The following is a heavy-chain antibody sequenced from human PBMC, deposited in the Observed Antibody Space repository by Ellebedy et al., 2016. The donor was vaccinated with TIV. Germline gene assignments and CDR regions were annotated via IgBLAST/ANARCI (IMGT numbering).Heavy chain of an antibody. CDR3: ATSWDTEAY. D-gene: IGHD5-18*01. V-gene: IGHV3-48*01. Sequence: GESLKISCVAAGFPFSSYSMNWVRQAPGKGLEWVSYISRDGGATYYADSVKGRFTISRDNSKNTLYLQMNSLRAEDTAVYYCATSWDTEAYWGQGTLVTVSS. CDR1: GFPFSSYS. J-gene: IGHJ4*02. CDR2: ISRDGGAT.